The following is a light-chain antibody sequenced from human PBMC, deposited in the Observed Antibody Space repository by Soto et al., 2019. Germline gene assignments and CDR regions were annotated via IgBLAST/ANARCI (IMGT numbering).Light chain of an antibody. CDR2: EVN. CDR1: SSDVGGYNY. Sequence: QSVLTQPPSASGSPGQSVAISCTGTSSDVGGYNYVSWYQQHPGKAPKLMIYEVNKRPSGVPDRFSGSKSGNPAYLTVSGLQAEEEADYYCSSYAGSSNVFGTGTKVPVL. CDR3: SSYAGSSNV. J-gene: IGLJ1*01. V-gene: IGLV2-8*01.